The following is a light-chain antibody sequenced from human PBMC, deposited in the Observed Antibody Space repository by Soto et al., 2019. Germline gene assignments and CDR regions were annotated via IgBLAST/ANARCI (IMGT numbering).Light chain of an antibody. V-gene: IGKV1-39*01. J-gene: IGKJ5*01. CDR1: QSISSY. CDR2: SAS. CDR3: QQLNSYPT. Sequence: DIQMTQSPSSLSASVGDRVTITCRASQSISSYVNWYQQKPEKAPKLLIYSASSLQSEVPSRFSGSGSGTDFTLTISSLQPEDFATYYCQQLNSYPTFGQGTRLEIK.